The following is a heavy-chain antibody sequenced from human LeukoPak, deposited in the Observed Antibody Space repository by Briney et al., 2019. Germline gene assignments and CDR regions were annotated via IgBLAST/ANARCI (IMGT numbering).Heavy chain of an antibody. D-gene: IGHD1-26*01. CDR1: GFTFDDYA. CDR3: ARDPGRESYPYYYYYYMDV. J-gene: IGHJ6*03. CDR2: ISWNSGSI. Sequence: GGSLRLSCAASGFTFDDYAMHWVRQAPGKGLEWVSGISWNSGSIGYADSVKGRFTISRDNAKNSLYLQMNSLRAEDTALYYCARDPGRESYPYYYYYYMDVWGKGTTVTISS. V-gene: IGHV3-9*01.